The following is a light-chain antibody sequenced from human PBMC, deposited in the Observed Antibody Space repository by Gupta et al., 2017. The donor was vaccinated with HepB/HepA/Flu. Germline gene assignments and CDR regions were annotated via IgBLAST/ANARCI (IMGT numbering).Light chain of an antibody. CDR2: KDN. Sequence: SYELTQPPSVSVSPGQTARITCSGNALPKQFAYWYQQKPGQAPVLLIYKDNERPSEIPERFSGSSSGTTVTLTISGVQAEDEADYYCQSADSSGSYQVFGEGTKLTVL. CDR1: ALPKQF. V-gene: IGLV3-25*03. CDR3: QSADSSGSYQV. J-gene: IGLJ3*02.